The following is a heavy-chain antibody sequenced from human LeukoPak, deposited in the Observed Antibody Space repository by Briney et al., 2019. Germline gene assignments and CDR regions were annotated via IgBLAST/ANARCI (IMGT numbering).Heavy chain of an antibody. CDR3: ARDIELST. V-gene: IGHV3-23*01. CDR2: VASSGLNT. J-gene: IGHJ3*01. D-gene: IGHD5-12*01. Sequence: GGSLRLSCAASGFMFRDAAMTWVRQAPGKGLEWVSLVASSGLNTYYADSVRGRFTISRDNSKNTLSLQMNSLRVEDTAIYYCARDIELSTWGLGTLVTVSS. CDR1: GFMFRDAA.